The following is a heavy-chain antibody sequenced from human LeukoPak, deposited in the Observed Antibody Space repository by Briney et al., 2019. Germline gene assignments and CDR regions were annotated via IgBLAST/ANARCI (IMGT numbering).Heavy chain of an antibody. CDR1: GFTFSSYA. J-gene: IGHJ4*02. Sequence: GGSLRLSCAASGFTFSSYAMSWVRQAPGKGLEWVSAISGSGGSTYYADSDKGRFTISRDNSKNTLYLQMSSLTAKDTAVYYCAKDRSIGTYYTFDSWGQGTLVTVSS. CDR2: ISGSGGST. V-gene: IGHV3-23*01. D-gene: IGHD1-26*01. CDR3: AKDRSIGTYYTFDS.